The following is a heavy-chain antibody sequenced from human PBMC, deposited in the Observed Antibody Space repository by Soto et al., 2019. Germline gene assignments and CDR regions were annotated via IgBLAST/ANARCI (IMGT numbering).Heavy chain of an antibody. V-gene: IGHV1-69*01. CDR2: IIPIFGTA. CDR1: GGTFSSYA. J-gene: IGHJ4*02. Sequence: QVQLVQSGAEVKKPGSSVKVSCKASGGTFSSYAISWVRQAPGQGLEWMGGIIPIFGTANYAQKFQGRVTITAGESTGTAYMELSSLRSEDTAVYYCARDWGIAVETQSAWFYYFDYWGQGTLVTVSS. D-gene: IGHD6-19*01. CDR3: ARDWGIAVETQSAWFYYFDY.